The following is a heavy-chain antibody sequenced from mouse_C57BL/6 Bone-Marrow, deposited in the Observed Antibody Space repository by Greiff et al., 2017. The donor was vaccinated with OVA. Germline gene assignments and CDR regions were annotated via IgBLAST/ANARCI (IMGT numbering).Heavy chain of an antibody. V-gene: IGHV5-9-1*02. J-gene: IGHJ2*01. CDR3: TREGDSSGYVGY. CDR2: ISSGGDYI. Sequence: EVQLQESGEGLVKPGGSLKLSCAASGFTFSSYAMSWVRQTPEKRLEWVAYISSGGDYIYYADTVKGRFTISRDNARNTLYLQMSSLKSEDTAMYYCTREGDSSGYVGYWGQGTTLTVSS. CDR1: GFTFSSYA. D-gene: IGHD3-2*02.